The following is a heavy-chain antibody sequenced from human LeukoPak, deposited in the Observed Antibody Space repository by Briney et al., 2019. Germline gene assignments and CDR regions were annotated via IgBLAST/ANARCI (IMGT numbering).Heavy chain of an antibody. J-gene: IGHJ4*02. D-gene: IGHD3-22*01. Sequence: GGSLRLSCAASGFTFSSYSMNWVRQAPGKGLEWVSYISGSSTTIFYTDSVKGRFTISRDNAKNSLYLQMNSLRDEDTAVYYCAREPNYYDSRVHPYWGQGTLVTVSS. CDR1: GFTFSSYS. V-gene: IGHV3-48*02. CDR2: ISGSSTTI. CDR3: AREPNYYDSRVHPY.